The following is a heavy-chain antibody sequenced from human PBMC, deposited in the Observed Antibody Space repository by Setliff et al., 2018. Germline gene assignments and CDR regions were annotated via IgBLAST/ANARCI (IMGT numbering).Heavy chain of an antibody. CDR3: ARAEYYYGSGSFHPYYMDV. CDR1: GGSISSSSYY. D-gene: IGHD3-10*01. J-gene: IGHJ6*03. CDR2: IYYSGST. V-gene: IGHV4-39*07. Sequence: PETLSLTCTVSGGSISSSSYYWGWIRQPPGKGLEWIGSIYYSGSTYYNPSLKSRVTISVDTSKNQFSLKLSSVTAADTAVYYCARAEYYYGSGSFHPYYMDVWGQGTTVTVSS.